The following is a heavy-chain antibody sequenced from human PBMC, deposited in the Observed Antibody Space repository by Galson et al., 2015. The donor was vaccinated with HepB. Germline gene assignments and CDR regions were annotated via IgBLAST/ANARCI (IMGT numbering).Heavy chain of an antibody. CDR1: GGTFSSYA. CDR3: ARELQPRDAFDI. Sequence: SVKVSCKASGGTFSSYAISWVRQAPGQGLEWMGRIIPILGIANYAQKFQGRVTITADKSTSTAYMELSSLRSEDTAVYYRARELQPRDAFDIWGQGTMVTVSS. V-gene: IGHV1-69*04. CDR2: IIPILGIA. J-gene: IGHJ3*02.